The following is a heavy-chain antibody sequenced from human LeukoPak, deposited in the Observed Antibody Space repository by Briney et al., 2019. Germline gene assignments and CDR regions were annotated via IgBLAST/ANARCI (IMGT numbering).Heavy chain of an antibody. CDR3: ARGYYDILTGENYYYYYMDV. Sequence: PSETLSLTCTVSGGSISSYYWSWIRQPPGKGLEWIGYIYYSGGTNYNPSLKSRVTISVDTSKNQFSLKLSSVTAADTAVYYCARGYYDILTGENYYYYYMDVWGKGTTVTVSS. CDR1: GGSISSYY. J-gene: IGHJ6*03. CDR2: IYYSGGT. V-gene: IGHV4-59*01. D-gene: IGHD3-9*01.